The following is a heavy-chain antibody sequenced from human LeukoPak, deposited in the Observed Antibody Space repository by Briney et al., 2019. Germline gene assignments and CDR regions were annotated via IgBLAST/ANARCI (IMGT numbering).Heavy chain of an antibody. CDR3: ARDSRYYYGSGSYSHGWFDP. CDR1: GYTFTSYG. V-gene: IGHV1-18*01. J-gene: IGHJ5*02. CDR2: ISAYNGNT. Sequence: GASVKVSCKASGYTFTSYGISWVRQAPGQGLEWMGWISAYNGNTNYAQKLQGRVTMTTDTSTSTAYMELRSLRSDDTAVYYCARDSRYYYGSGSYSHGWFDPWGQGTLVTVSS. D-gene: IGHD3-10*01.